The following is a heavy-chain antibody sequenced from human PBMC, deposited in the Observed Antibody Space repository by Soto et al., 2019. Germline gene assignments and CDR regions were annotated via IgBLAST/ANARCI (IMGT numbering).Heavy chain of an antibody. CDR1: GFIFSSYG. J-gene: IGHJ4*02. CDR3: AKEVHCCCGSCSWSEGFDY. D-gene: IGHD2-15*01. Sequence: QVQLVESGGGVVQPGRSLRLSCAASGFIFSSYGMHWVRQAPGKGLEWVAVISYEGSHTYYADSVKGRFTITRDNSKNTMYLQMNSLRPEDTAVYYCAKEVHCCCGSCSWSEGFDYWGQGTLLTVSS. V-gene: IGHV3-30*18. CDR2: ISYEGSHT.